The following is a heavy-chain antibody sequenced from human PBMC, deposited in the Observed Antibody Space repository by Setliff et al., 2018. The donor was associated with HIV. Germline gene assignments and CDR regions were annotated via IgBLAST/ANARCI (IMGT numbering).Heavy chain of an antibody. Sequence: GASVKVSCKASGGTFSNYAISWVRQAPGQGLAWMGGIIPIFGTANYAQKFQGRVTITTDESTSTAYMELSSLRSEDTAVYYCARGGSGHYYYYYGMDVWGQGTTVTVSS. D-gene: IGHD2-15*01. V-gene: IGHV1-69*05. CDR1: GGTFSNYA. J-gene: IGHJ6*02. CDR2: IIPIFGTA. CDR3: ARGGSGHYYYYYGMDV.